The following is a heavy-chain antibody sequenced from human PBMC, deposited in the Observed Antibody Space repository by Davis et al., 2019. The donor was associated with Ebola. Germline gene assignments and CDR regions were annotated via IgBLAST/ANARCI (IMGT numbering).Heavy chain of an antibody. J-gene: IGHJ4*02. CDR2: ISSSGSTI. CDR1: GFTFSDYY. Sequence: GGSLRLSCAASGFTFSDYYMGWIRQAPGKGLEWVSYISSSGSTIYYADSVKGRFTISRDNSKNTLYLQMNSLRAEDTAVYYCAKGSSYSSSYDYWGQGTLVTVSS. V-gene: IGHV3-11*01. CDR3: AKGSSYSSSYDY. D-gene: IGHD6-6*01.